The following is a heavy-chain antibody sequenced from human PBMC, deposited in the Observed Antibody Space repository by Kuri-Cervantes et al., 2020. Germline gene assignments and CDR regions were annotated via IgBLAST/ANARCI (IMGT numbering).Heavy chain of an antibody. V-gene: IGHV2-70*01. D-gene: IGHD6-19*01. J-gene: IGHJ4*02. CDR1: GFSLSTSGVG. CDR2: IDWDDDK. CDR3: ARNLGGGWNIDY. Sequence: SGPTLVKPTQTLTLTCTFSGFSLSTSGVGVGWIRQPPGKALEWLALIDWDDDKYYSTSLETRLTISKDTSKNQVVLTMTNMDPVDTATYYCARNLGGGWNIDYWGQGTLVTVSS.